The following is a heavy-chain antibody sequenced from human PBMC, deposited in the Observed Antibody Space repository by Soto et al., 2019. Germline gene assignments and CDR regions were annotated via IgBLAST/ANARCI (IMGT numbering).Heavy chain of an antibody. CDR3: ARCLDDSSGYCYFDY. D-gene: IGHD3-22*01. Sequence: PSETLSLTCTVSGGSISSYYWSWIRQPPGKGLEWIGYIYYSGSTNYNPSLKSRVTISVDTSKNQVSLKLSSVTAADTAVYYCARCLDDSSGYCYFDYWGQGTLVTVSS. J-gene: IGHJ4*02. CDR2: IYYSGST. V-gene: IGHV4-59*01. CDR1: GGSISSYY.